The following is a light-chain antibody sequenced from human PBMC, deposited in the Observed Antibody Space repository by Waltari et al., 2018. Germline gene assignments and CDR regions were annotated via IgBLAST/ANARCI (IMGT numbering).Light chain of an antibody. V-gene: IGKV1-5*03. CDR2: EAS. Sequence: DIRMPQSPSTLSASAGDRVIISCRASQSISNWLAWYQQKPGKAPKLLIYEASTLQSGVPSRFSGTGSGTDFTLTISSLQPDDFATYYCQQYNSYSLLTFGGGTKVEIK. J-gene: IGKJ4*01. CDR1: QSISNW. CDR3: QQYNSYSLLT.